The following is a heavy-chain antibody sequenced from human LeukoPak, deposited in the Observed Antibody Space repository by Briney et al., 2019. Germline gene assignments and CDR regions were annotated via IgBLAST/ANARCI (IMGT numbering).Heavy chain of an antibody. V-gene: IGHV4-59*08. CDR1: GASINSYY. J-gene: IGHJ6*03. Sequence: SETLSLTCTVSGASINSYYWSWIRQPPGKGPEWIGSIYRSGSTNYNPSLKSRVTISVDTSKNQFSLKVSSVTAADTAVYYCARGDCSSTICYSPMDVWGKGTTVTVSS. D-gene: IGHD2-2*01. CDR2: IYRSGST. CDR3: ARGDCSSTICYSPMDV.